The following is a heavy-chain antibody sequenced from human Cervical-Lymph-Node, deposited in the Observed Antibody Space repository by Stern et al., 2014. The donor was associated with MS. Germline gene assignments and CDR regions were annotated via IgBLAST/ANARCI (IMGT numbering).Heavy chain of an antibody. CDR3: TRAADLYYYYGMDV. CDR1: GGFISSYY. J-gene: IGHJ6*02. Sequence: QVQLQESGPGLVKPSETLSLTCTVSGGFISSYYWSWIRQPPGKALEWIGNVFYTGNTNYNPSLKSRFTISLDTSKNQVSLNLNSVTTADTAVYYCTRAADLYYYYGMDVWGQGTTVIVSS. CDR2: VFYTGNT. V-gene: IGHV4-59*01.